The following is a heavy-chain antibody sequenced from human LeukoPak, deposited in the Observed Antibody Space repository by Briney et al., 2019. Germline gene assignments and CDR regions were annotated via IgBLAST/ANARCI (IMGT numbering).Heavy chain of an antibody. CDR3: ARGVGYCSSTSCYDAFDI. V-gene: IGHV1-8*03. CDR2: MNPNSGNT. Sequence: ASVKVSCKASGYTFTSYDINWVRQATGQGLEWMGWMNPNSGNTGYAQKFQGRVTITRNTSISTAYMELSSLRSEDTAVYYCARGVGYCSSTSCYDAFDIWGQGTMVTVSS. CDR1: GYTFTSYD. D-gene: IGHD2-2*01. J-gene: IGHJ3*02.